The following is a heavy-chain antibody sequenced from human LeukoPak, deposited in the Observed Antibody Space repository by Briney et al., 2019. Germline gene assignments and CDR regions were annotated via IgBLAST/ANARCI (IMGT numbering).Heavy chain of an antibody. Sequence: SETLSLTCTVSGGSISSSGYYWGWIRQPPGKGLEWIGTIYYSGSTQYNPSLKSRVTISVDTSKNQFSLKLSSVTAADTAVYYCASHGTSTTIRGYFDYWGQGTLVTVSS. J-gene: IGHJ4*02. D-gene: IGHD1-14*01. CDR3: ASHGTSTTIRGYFDY. CDR2: IYYSGST. CDR1: GGSISSSGYY. V-gene: IGHV4-39*01.